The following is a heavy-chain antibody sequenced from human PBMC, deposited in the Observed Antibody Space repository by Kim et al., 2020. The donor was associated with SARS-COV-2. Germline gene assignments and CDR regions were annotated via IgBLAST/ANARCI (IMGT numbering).Heavy chain of an antibody. CDR3: AKAFYYGGGSYSTFDS. Sequence: GGSLRLSCAASGFTFSSYAMRWVRQAPGKGLEWVSAISGGGSITYYADSVKGRFTISRDNSKNTLYLQMNSLRAEDTALYYCAKAFYYGGGSYSTFDSWGQGTLVTVSS. CDR2: ISGGGSIT. CDR1: GFTFSSYA. V-gene: IGHV3-23*01. D-gene: IGHD3-10*01. J-gene: IGHJ4*02.